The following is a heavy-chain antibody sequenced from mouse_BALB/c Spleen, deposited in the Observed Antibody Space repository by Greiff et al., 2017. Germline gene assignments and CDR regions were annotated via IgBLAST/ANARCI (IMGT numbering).Heavy chain of an antibody. D-gene: IGHD2-14*01. V-gene: IGHV7-3*02. CDR3: ARDSSYYRYDGYYAMDY. J-gene: IGHJ4*01. CDR2: IRNKANGYTT. CDR1: GFTFTDYY. Sequence: EVQLVESGGGLVQPGGSLRLSCATSGFTFTDYYMSWVRQPPGKALEWLGFIRNKANGYTTEYSASVKGRFTISRDNSQSILYLQMNTLRAEDSATYYCARDSSYYRYDGYYAMDYWGQGTSVTVSS.